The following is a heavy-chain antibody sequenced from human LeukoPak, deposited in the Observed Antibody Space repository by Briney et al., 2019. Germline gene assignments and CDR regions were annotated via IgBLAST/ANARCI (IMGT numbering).Heavy chain of an antibody. J-gene: IGHJ3*02. CDR2: IHAGGYT. D-gene: IGHD6-13*01. CDR3: ARAMVAAAGSEDAFDI. Sequence: GGSLRLSCATSGFSVSSIYLSWVRQAPGKGLEWISVIHAGGYTDYADSVKGRFTISRDNSKNTLYLQMNSLRAEDTAVYYCARAMVAAAGSEDAFDIWGQGTMVTVSS. CDR1: GFSVSSIY. V-gene: IGHV3-53*01.